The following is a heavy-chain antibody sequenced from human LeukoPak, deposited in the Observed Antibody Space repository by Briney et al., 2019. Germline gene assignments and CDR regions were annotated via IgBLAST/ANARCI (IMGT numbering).Heavy chain of an antibody. CDR1: GFTFSSYA. CDR2: ISYDGSNK. D-gene: IGHD1-26*01. V-gene: IGHV3-30-3*01. Sequence: GGSLRLSCAASGFTFSSYAMHWVRQAPGKGLEWVAVISYDGSNKYYADSVKGRFTLSRDNSKNTLYLQMNSLRAEDTAVYYCAREVRIVGATDYWGQGTLVTVSS. J-gene: IGHJ4*02. CDR3: AREVRIVGATDY.